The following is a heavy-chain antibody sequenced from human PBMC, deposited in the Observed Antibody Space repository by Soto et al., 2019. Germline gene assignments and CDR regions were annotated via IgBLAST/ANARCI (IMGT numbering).Heavy chain of an antibody. CDR2: ISYDGSNK. J-gene: IGHJ4*02. Sequence: GGSLRLSCAASGFTFSSYAMHWVRQAPGKGLEWVAVISYDGSNKYYADSVKGRFTISRDNSKNTLYLQMNSLRAEDTAVYYCARGGITMIVVVIPVWDYFDYWGQGTLVTVSS. CDR1: GFTFSSYA. D-gene: IGHD3-22*01. CDR3: ARGGITMIVVVIPVWDYFDY. V-gene: IGHV3-30*04.